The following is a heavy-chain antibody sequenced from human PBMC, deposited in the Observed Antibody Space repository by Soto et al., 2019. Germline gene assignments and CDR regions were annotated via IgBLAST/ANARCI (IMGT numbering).Heavy chain of an antibody. J-gene: IGHJ4*02. CDR3: ARAGYDSSGYYNYFDY. D-gene: IGHD3-22*01. CDR1: GYTFTSYY. V-gene: IGHV1-46*01. Sequence: ASVKVSFKASGYTFTSYYMHWVRQAPGQGLEWMGIINPSGGSTSYAQKFQGRVTMTRDTSTSTVYMELSSLRSEDTAVYYCARAGYDSSGYYNYFDYWGQGTLVTVSS. CDR2: INPSGGST.